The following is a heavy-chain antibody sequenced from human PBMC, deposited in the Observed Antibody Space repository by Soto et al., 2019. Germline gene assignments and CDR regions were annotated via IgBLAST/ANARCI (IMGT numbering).Heavy chain of an antibody. D-gene: IGHD3-9*01. CDR3: AKADRPYYEILTGPDY. Sequence: GGSLRLSCAASGFTFSSYAMCWGRQAPGKGLEWVSALGGTGGRAYSADSVKGRFTVSRDNSRNTLFLQMNSLRVEDTAIYYCAKADRPYYEILTGPDYWGQGTLVTVSS. V-gene: IGHV3-23*01. CDR1: GFTFSSYA. J-gene: IGHJ4*02. CDR2: LGGTGGRA.